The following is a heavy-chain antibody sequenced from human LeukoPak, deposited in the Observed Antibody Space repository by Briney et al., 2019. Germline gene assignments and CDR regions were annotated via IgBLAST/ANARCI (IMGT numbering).Heavy chain of an antibody. J-gene: IGHJ4*02. CDR1: GFTFSSYS. Sequence: GGSLRLSCAASGFTFSSYSMNWVRQAPGKGLEWVSSISSSSSYIYYADSVKGRFTISRDNAKNSLYLQMNSLRAEDTAVYYCARDWAYCSSTSCYGGDYWGQGTLDTVSS. D-gene: IGHD2-2*01. V-gene: IGHV3-21*01. CDR2: ISSSSSYI. CDR3: ARDWAYCSSTSCYGGDY.